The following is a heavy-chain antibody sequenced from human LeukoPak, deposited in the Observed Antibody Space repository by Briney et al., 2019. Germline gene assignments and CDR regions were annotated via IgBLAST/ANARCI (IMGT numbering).Heavy chain of an antibody. CDR2: ISGSGGST. Sequence: PGGSLRLSCAASGFTLSSYAMSWVRQAPGKGLEWVSAISGSGGSTYYADSVKGRFTISRDNSKNTLYLQMNSLRAEDTAVYYCAKDRYGGYYYDSSGPAEPYNWFDPWGQGTLVTVSS. CDR3: AKDRYGGYYYDSSGPAEPYNWFDP. D-gene: IGHD3-22*01. CDR1: GFTLSSYA. V-gene: IGHV3-23*01. J-gene: IGHJ5*02.